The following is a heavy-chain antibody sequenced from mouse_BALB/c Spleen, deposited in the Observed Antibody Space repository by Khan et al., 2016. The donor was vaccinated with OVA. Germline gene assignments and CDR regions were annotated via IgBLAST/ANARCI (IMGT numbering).Heavy chain of an antibody. V-gene: IGHV1S22*01. J-gene: IGHJ3*01. CDR2: IYPGSGST. CDR3: TGWRYWFAY. CDR1: GYTFTSYW. Sequence: LQESGSELVRPGASVKLSCKASGYTFTSYWMHWVKQRPGQGLEWIGDIYPGSGSTNYDEKFKSKATLTVDTSSSTAYMQLSSLTSEDSAVYYGTGWRYWFAYWGQGTLVTVSA. D-gene: IGHD2-14*01.